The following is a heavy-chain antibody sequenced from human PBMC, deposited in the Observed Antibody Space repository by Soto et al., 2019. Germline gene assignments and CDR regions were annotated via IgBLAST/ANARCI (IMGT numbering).Heavy chain of an antibody. CDR1: GGSISSYY. V-gene: IGHV4-59*08. Sequence: QVQLQESGPGLLKPSETLSRTCTVSGGSISSYYWSWMRQPPGKGLEWIGYIYYSGSTNYNPSLKSRVTISVDTSKNQFSLKLSSVTAADTAVYYCASHRGGFDYWGQGTLVTFSS. D-gene: IGHD3-10*01. CDR2: IYYSGST. CDR3: ASHRGGFDY. J-gene: IGHJ4*02.